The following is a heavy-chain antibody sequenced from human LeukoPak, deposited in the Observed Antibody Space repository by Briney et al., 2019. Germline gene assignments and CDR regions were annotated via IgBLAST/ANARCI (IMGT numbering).Heavy chain of an antibody. CDR3: ARDGYSYGSRRSRNYYYGMDV. D-gene: IGHD5-18*01. Sequence: TSETLSLTCTVFGGSISSYYWSWIRQPPGKGLEWIGEINHSGSTNYNPSLKSRVTISVDTSKNQFSLKLSSVTAADTAVYYCARDGYSYGSRRSRNYYYGMDVWGQGTTVTVSS. J-gene: IGHJ6*02. CDR1: GGSISSYY. V-gene: IGHV4-34*01. CDR2: INHSGST.